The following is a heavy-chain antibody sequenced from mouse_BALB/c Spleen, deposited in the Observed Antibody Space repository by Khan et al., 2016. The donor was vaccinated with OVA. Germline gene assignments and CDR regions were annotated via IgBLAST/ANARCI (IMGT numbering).Heavy chain of an antibody. Sequence: QVQLKQSGAELARPGASVKLSCKASGYTFTDYYINWMRQRTGQGLEWIGEIYPGSDNTYYNEKFKGKATLTADQSSSTAYMQLSSLTSEDSAVYFCAREWAAWFPYWGQGTLVTVSA. CDR1: GYTFTDYY. CDR3: AREWAAWFPY. J-gene: IGHJ3*01. CDR2: IYPGSDNT. V-gene: IGHV1-77*01.